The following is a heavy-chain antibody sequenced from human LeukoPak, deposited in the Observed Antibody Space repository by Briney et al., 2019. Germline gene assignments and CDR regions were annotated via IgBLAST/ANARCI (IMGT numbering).Heavy chain of an antibody. V-gene: IGHV4-59*12. CDR1: GDSISSYY. CDR3: ARAHYYDSSGYYGNWFDP. Sequence: KPSETLSLTCTVSGDSISSYYWTWVRQPPGKGLEWIGCIYYRGSTNYNPSLKSRVTISVDRSKNQFSLKLSSVTAADTAVYYCARAHYYDSSGYYGNWFDPWGQGTLVTVSS. D-gene: IGHD3-22*01. J-gene: IGHJ5*02. CDR2: IYYRGST.